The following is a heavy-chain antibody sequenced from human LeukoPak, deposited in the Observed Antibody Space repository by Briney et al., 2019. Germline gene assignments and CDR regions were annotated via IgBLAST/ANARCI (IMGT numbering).Heavy chain of an antibody. CDR1: GFTFSSYS. J-gene: IGHJ4*02. D-gene: IGHD3-22*01. V-gene: IGHV3-21*01. CDR2: ISSSSSYI. Sequence: PGGSLRLSCAASGFTFSSYSMNWVRQAPGKGLEWVSSISSSSSYIYYADSVKGRFTISRDNAKNSLYLQMNSLRAEDTAVYYCARDPSAYYYDSSGYYWDYWGQGTLVTVSS. CDR3: ARDPSAYYYDSSGYYWDY.